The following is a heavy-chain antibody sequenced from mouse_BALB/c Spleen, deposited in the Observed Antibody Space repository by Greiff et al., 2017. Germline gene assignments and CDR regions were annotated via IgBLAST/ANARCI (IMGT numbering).Heavy chain of an antibody. J-gene: IGHJ4*01. CDR3: RRLGHMDY. CDR1: GYTFTDYE. D-gene: IGHD3-1*01. Sequence: QVQLQQSGAELVRPGASVTLSCKASGYTFTDYEMHWVKQTPVHGLEWIGAIDPETGGTAYNQKFKGKATLTADKSSSTAYMELGSLTSEDSAVYYCRRLGHMDYWGQGTSVTVSS. CDR2: IDPETGGT. V-gene: IGHV1-15*01.